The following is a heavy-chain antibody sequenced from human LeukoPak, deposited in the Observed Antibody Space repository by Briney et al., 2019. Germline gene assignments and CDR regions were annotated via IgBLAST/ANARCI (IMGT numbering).Heavy chain of an antibody. CDR3: AKDRQDYGDYGGAFDY. J-gene: IGHJ4*02. Sequence: GGSLRLSCAASGFAFSSYGMHWVRQAPGKGLEWVAFIRCDGSNKYYADSVKGRFTISRDNSKNTLYLQMNSLRAEDTALYYCAKDRQDYGDYGGAFDYWGQGTLVTVSS. D-gene: IGHD4-17*01. CDR1: GFAFSSYG. CDR2: IRCDGSNK. V-gene: IGHV3-30*02.